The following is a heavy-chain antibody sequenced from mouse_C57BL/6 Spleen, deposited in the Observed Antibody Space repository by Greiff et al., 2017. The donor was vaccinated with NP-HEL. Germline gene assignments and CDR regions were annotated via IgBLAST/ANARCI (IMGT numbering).Heavy chain of an antibody. CDR2: INPGSGGT. J-gene: IGHJ4*01. D-gene: IGHD1-2*01. CDR1: GYAFTNYL. V-gene: IGHV1-54*01. CDR3: ARSGYYGRYAMDY. Sequence: QVQLKQSGAELVRPGTSVKVSCKASGYAFTNYLIEWVKQRPGQGLEWIGVINPGSGGTNYNEKFKGKATLTADKSSSTAYMQLNSLTSEDSAVYFCARSGYYGRYAMDYWGQGTSVTVSS.